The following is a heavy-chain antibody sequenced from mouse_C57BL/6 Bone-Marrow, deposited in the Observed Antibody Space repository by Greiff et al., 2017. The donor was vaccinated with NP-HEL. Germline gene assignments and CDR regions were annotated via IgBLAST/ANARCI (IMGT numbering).Heavy chain of an antibody. J-gene: IGHJ3*01. CDR2: IYPGSGST. CDR1: GYTFTSYW. CDR3: AREVKTAQATLAWFAY. V-gene: IGHV1-55*01. Sequence: QVQLQQPGAELVKPGASVKMSCKASGYTFTSYWITWVKQRPGQGLEWIGDIYPGSGSTNYNEKFKSKATMTVDTSSSTAYMQLSSLTSEDSAVYYCAREVKTAQATLAWFAYWGQGALVTVSA. D-gene: IGHD3-2*02.